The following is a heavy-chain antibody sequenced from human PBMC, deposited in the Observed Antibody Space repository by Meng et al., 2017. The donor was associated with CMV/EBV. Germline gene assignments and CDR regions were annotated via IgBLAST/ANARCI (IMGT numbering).Heavy chain of an antibody. D-gene: IGHD1-26*01. V-gene: IGHV1-8*01. CDR1: GYTFSYYD. CDR2: MNPNRGNT. Sequence: ASVKVSCKASGYTFSYYDIIWVRQASGQGLEWVGWMNPNRGNTAYAQKFQGRVTMTRDTSTSIAYMELSSLRSEDTAVYYCAREGIVGATKSWGDYYYYGMDVWGQGTTVTVSS. CDR3: AREGIVGATKSWGDYYYYGMDV. J-gene: IGHJ6*02.